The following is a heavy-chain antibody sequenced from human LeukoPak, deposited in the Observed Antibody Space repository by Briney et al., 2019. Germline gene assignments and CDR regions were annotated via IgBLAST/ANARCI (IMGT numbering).Heavy chain of an antibody. CDR3: ARGSTDYSLSWFDP. CDR2: IYYSGST. Sequence: SETLSLTCTVSGGSISSHYWSWIRQPPGKGLEWIGYIYYSGSTYYNPSLKSRVTISVDTSKNQFSLKLSSVTAADTAVYYCARGSTDYSLSWFDPWGQGTLVTVSS. J-gene: IGHJ5*02. V-gene: IGHV4-59*11. CDR1: GGSISSHY. D-gene: IGHD2-15*01.